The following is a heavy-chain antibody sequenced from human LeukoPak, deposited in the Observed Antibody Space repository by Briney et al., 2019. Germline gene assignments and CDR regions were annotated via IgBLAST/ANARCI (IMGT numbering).Heavy chain of an antibody. CDR2: ITPIFGTA. CDR1: GGTFSSYA. D-gene: IGHD6-19*01. V-gene: IGHV1-69*05. J-gene: IGHJ4*02. CDR3: ARAGFSSGWALDY. Sequence: ASVKVSCKASGGTFSSYAISWVRQAPGQGLEWMGGITPIFGTANYAQKFQGRVTITTDESTSTAYMELSSLRSEDTAVYYCARAGFSSGWALDYWGQGTLVTVSS.